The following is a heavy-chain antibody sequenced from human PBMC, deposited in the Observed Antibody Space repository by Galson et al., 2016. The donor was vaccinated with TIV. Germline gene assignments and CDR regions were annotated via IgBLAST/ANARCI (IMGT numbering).Heavy chain of an antibody. CDR3: ARQSENAYDV. Sequence: QSGAEVKKPGESLKISCQSSGYKFNSYWIGWVRQMPGKGLEWMGIIYPGDSDSRKSPSFQGQVTMSVDKSINTAYLQLSSLKASDTAMYYCARQSENAYDVWGQGTLVTVSS. J-gene: IGHJ3*01. V-gene: IGHV5-51*01. CDR1: GYKFNSYW. CDR2: IYPGDSDS.